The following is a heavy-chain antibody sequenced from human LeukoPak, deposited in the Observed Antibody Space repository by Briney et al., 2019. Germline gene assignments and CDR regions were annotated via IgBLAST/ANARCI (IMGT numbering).Heavy chain of an antibody. Sequence: GESLKISCKGSGYSFTSYWIGWVRQMPGKGLEWMGIIYPGDSDTRYSPSFQGQVTISADKSISTAYLQWSSLKASDTAMYYCARLSGALLWFGESTRPYYFDYWGQGTPVTVSS. V-gene: IGHV5-51*01. J-gene: IGHJ4*02. CDR1: GYSFTSYW. CDR3: ARLSGALLWFGESTRPYYFDY. D-gene: IGHD3-10*01. CDR2: IYPGDSDT.